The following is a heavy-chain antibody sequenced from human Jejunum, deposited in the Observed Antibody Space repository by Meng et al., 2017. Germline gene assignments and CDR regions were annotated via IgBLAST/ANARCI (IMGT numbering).Heavy chain of an antibody. J-gene: IGHJ3*02. D-gene: IGHD2-8*01. CDR3: TTAPLRYCSNGVCYRPPDI. V-gene: IGHV3-15*01. CDR1: GFTFSNAW. Sequence: GGSLRLSCAASGFTFSNAWMSWVRQAPGKGLEWVGRIKSKTDGGTTDYAAPVKGRFTISRDESKNTLYLQMNSLKTEDTAVYYCTTAPLRYCSNGVCYRPPDIWGQGTMVTVSS. CDR2: IKSKTDGGTT.